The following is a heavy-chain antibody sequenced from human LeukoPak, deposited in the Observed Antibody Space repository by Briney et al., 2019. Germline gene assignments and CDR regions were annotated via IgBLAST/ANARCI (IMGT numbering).Heavy chain of an antibody. CDR1: GYTFTGYY. V-gene: IGHV1-2*02. D-gene: IGHD3-22*01. J-gene: IGHJ3*02. CDR3: ARVSPYYYDSSGYFGSNAFDI. CDR2: INPNSGGT. Sequence: ASVKVSCKASGYTFTGYYMHWVRQAPGQGLEWMGWINPNSGGTNYAQKFQGRVTMTRDTSISTAYMELSRLRSDVTAVYYCARVSPYYYDSSGYFGSNAFDIWGQGTMVTVSS.